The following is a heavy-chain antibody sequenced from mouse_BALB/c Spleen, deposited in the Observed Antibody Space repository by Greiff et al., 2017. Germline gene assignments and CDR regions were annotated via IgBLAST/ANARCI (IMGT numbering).Heavy chain of an antibody. J-gene: IGHJ4*01. Sequence: DLVKPGASVKLSCKASGYTFTSYWINWIKQRPGQGLEWIGRIAPGSGSTYYNEMFKGKATLTVDTSSSTAYIQLSSLSSEDSAVYFCAGSYDYGAMDYWGQGTSVSVSS. V-gene: IGHV1S41*01. CDR2: IAPGSGST. CDR1: GYTFTSYW. D-gene: IGHD6-5*01. CDR3: AGSYDYGAMDY.